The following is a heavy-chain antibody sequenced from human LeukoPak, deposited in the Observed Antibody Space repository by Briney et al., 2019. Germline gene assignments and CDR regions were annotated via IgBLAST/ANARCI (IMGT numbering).Heavy chain of an antibody. V-gene: IGHV3-23*01. D-gene: IGHD4-23*01. CDR1: GFTFNSYA. J-gene: IGHJ4*02. CDR2: ISGGVGST. CDR3: AKGQGYGGNTAFDY. Sequence: PGGSLRLSCAASGFTFNSYAMSWVRQAPGKGLEWVSSISGGVGSTYYAASVKGWFTTSRNNSKNTLYLQMNSLRAEDTAVYYCAKGQGYGGNTAFDYWGQGTLVTVSS.